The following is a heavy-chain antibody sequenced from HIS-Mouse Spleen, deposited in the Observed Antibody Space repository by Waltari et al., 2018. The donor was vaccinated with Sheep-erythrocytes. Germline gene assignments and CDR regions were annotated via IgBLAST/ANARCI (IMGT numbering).Heavy chain of an antibody. CDR3: ARGAFDI. V-gene: IGHV3-30-3*01. Sequence: AMHWVRQAPGKGLEWVAVISYDGSNKYYADSVKGRFTISRDNSKNTLYLQMNSLRAEDTAVYYCARGAFDIWCQGTMVTVSS. CDR1: A. J-gene: IGHJ3*02. CDR2: ISYDGSNK.